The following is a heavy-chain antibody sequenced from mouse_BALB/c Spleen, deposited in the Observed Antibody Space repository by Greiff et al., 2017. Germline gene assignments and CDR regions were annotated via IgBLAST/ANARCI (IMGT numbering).Heavy chain of an antibody. CDR1: GFTFNTYA. J-gene: IGHJ4*01. V-gene: IGHV10-1*02. CDR2: IRSKSNNYAT. Sequence: EVQVVESGGGLVQPKGSLKLSCAASGFTFNTYAMNWVRQAPGKGLEWVARIRSKSNNYATYYADSVKDRFTISRDDSQSMLYLQMNNLKTEDTAMYYCVRRGMDYWGQGTSVTVSS. CDR3: VRRGMDY.